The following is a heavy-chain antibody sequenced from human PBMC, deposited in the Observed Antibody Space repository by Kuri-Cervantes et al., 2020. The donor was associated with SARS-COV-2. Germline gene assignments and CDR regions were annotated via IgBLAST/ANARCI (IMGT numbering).Heavy chain of an antibody. CDR2: IDPSDSYT. CDR1: GYSFTSYW. Sequence: KVSCKGSGYSFTSYWISWVRQMPGKGLEWMGRIDPSDSYTNYSPSFQGHVTISADKSISTAYLQWSSLKALDTAMYYCARSVDSSDSGLAFDIWGQGTMVTVSS. J-gene: IGHJ3*02. V-gene: IGHV5-10-1*01. CDR3: ARSVDSSDSGLAFDI. D-gene: IGHD3-22*01.